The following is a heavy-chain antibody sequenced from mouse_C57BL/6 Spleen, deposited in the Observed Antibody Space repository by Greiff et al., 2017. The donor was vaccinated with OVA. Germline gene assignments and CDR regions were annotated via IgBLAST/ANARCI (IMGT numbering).Heavy chain of an antibody. V-gene: IGHV1-81*01. CDR3: ARGDSNYYYAMDY. Sequence: QVQLKQSGAELARPGASVKLSCKASGYTFTSYGISWVKQRTGQGLEWIGEIYPRSGNTYYNEKFKGKATLTADKSSSTAYMELRSLTSEDSAVYFCARGDSNYYYAMDYWGQGTSVTVSS. CDR1: GYTFTSYG. D-gene: IGHD2-5*01. CDR2: IYPRSGNT. J-gene: IGHJ4*01.